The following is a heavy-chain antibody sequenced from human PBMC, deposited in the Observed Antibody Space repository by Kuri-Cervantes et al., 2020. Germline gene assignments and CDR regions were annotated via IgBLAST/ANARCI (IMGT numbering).Heavy chain of an antibody. D-gene: IGHD3-16*02. J-gene: IGHJ4*02. Sequence: GESLKISCAAAGFTFSNSGLHWVRQAPGKGLEWVSAISGSGVSSFYADSVKGRFTISRDNSKNTLYLQLNSLRTEDTAVYYCAKCESGYRPDYWGQGTLVIVSS. CDR3: AKCESGYRPDY. CDR2: ISGSGVSS. V-gene: IGHV3-23*01. CDR1: GFTFSNSG.